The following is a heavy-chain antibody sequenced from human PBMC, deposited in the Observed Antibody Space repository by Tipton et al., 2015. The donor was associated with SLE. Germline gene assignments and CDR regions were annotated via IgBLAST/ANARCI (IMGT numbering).Heavy chain of an antibody. CDR3: ATSPTSFWSSYYDF. V-gene: IGHV4-59*02. CDR1: GGSVSSYY. Sequence: TLSLTCTFSGGSVSSYYWSWIRQSPGKGMEWIGYVYHTGNTNYNPSLKSRRTISIDASKNQFSLKLSSVTAAYTALYYCATSPTSFWSSYYDFWGQGILVTVAS. CDR2: VYHTGNT. J-gene: IGHJ4*02. D-gene: IGHD3-3*01.